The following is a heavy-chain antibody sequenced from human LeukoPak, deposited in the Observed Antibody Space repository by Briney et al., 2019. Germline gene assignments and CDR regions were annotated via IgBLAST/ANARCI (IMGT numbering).Heavy chain of an antibody. CDR2: IRYDGSNK. CDR1: GFTFSTYS. Sequence: PGGSLRLSCAASGFTFSTYSMNWVRQAPGKGLEWVAFIRYDGSNKYYADSVKGRFTISRDNSKNTLYLQMNSLRAEDTAVYYCAKGAPFDYWGQGTLVTVSS. CDR3: AKGAPFDY. J-gene: IGHJ4*02. V-gene: IGHV3-30*02.